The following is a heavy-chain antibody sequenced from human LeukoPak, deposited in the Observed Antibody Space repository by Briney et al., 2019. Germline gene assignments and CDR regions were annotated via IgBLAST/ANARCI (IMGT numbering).Heavy chain of an antibody. CDR3: AREITVTRPFDY. Sequence: SETLSLTCTVSNGSISIYYWSWVRQPAGKGLEWIGRISASGSTNYNPSLKSRVTMSADTSKNQFSLKLSSVTAADTAVYYCAREITVTRPFDYWGQGTLVTVSS. CDR2: ISASGST. D-gene: IGHD4-17*01. V-gene: IGHV4-4*07. J-gene: IGHJ4*02. CDR1: NGSISIYY.